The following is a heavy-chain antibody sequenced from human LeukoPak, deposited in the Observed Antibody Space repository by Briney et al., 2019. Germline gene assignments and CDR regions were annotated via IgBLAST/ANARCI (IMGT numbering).Heavy chain of an antibody. Sequence: PGGSLRLSCAASGFTFSNYWVHWVRQAPGKGLEWVSGVSSSGSSTYYADSVKGRFTISRDNSKNTLYLQMNSLRAEDTAVYYCAKRSGYDSGWFDSWGQGTLVTASS. V-gene: IGHV3-23*01. CDR2: VSSSGSST. CDR3: AKRSGYDSGWFDS. CDR1: GFTFSNYW. J-gene: IGHJ5*01. D-gene: IGHD5-12*01.